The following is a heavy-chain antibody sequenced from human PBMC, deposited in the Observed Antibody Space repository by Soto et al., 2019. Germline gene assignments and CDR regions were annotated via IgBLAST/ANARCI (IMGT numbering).Heavy chain of an antibody. D-gene: IGHD6-13*01. Sequence: PGGSLRLSCSASGFTFSSYAMHWVRQAPGKGLEYVSAISSNGGSTYYADSVKGRFTISRDNSKNTLYLQMSSLRAEDTAVYYCVKGKSWYRRTYYYYYGMDVWGQGTTVTVSS. CDR2: ISSNGGST. CDR1: GFTFSSYA. J-gene: IGHJ6*02. V-gene: IGHV3-64D*08. CDR3: VKGKSWYRRTYYYYYGMDV.